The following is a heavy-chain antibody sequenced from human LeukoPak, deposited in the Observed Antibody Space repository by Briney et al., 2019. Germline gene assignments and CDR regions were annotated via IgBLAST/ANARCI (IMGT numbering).Heavy chain of an antibody. CDR2: ISAYNGNT. V-gene: IGHV1-18*01. CDR1: GYTFTSYG. CDR3: ARDSRLQWELLIGSDAFDI. J-gene: IGHJ3*02. Sequence: ASVKVSCKASGYTFTSYGISWVRQAPGQGLEWMGWISAYNGNTNYAQKLQGRVTMTTDTSTSTAYMELRSLRSDDTAVYYCARDSRLQWELLIGSDAFDIWGQGTMVTVSS. D-gene: IGHD1-26*01.